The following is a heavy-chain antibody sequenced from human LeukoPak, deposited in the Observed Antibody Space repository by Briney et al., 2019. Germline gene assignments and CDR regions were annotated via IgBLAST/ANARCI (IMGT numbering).Heavy chain of an antibody. J-gene: IGHJ4*02. D-gene: IGHD7-27*01. CDR3: AKDNWDYYFDY. CDR2: ISGIGDST. CDR1: GFTFSSFA. Sequence: AGGSLRLSCTASGFTFSSFAMSWVRQAPGKGLEWVSSISGIGDSTFYRGSVKGRFTISRDNSKNTLYLQMNSLRAEDTAVYYCAKDNWDYYFDYWGQGTLVTVSS. V-gene: IGHV3-23*01.